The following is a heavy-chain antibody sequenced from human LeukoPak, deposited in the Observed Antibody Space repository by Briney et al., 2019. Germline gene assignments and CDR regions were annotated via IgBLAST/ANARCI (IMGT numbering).Heavy chain of an antibody. CDR2: IYYSGST. D-gene: IGHD3-9*01. V-gene: IGHV4-39*01. CDR3: ARLIKYDILTGYYFDY. Sequence: SETLSLTCIVSGGSVSSGSYYWGWIRQPPGKGLEWIGSIYYSGSTYYNPSLKSRVTISVDTSKNQFSLKLSSVTAADTAVYYCARLIKYDILTGYYFDYWGQGILVTVSS. CDR1: GGSVSSGSYY. J-gene: IGHJ4*02.